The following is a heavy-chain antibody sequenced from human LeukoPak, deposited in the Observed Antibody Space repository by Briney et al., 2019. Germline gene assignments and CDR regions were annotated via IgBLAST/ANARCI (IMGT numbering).Heavy chain of an antibody. D-gene: IGHD5-18*01. Sequence: SETLSLTCSVSGGSISSGGYYWSWIRQPPGKGLEWIGYIYHSGSTYYNPSLKSRVTMSVDRSKNQFSLKLSSVTAADTAVYYCARMRGYSYGPYFDYWGQGTLVTVSS. CDR2: IYHSGST. V-gene: IGHV4-30-2*01. J-gene: IGHJ4*02. CDR1: GGSISSGGYY. CDR3: ARMRGYSYGPYFDY.